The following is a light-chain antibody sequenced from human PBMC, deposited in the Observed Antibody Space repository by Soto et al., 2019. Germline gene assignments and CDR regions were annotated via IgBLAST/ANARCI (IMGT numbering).Light chain of an antibody. CDR2: GAS. J-gene: IGKJ2*01. CDR1: RSISSN. Sequence: EIVMTQSPATLSVSPGERATLSCRASRSISSNLAWYQQKPGQAPRLLIYGASTRATGIPARFSGSVSGTEFIHTISSLQSEDFAVYHCQQYSNWPQYTFGQGTKLEIK. V-gene: IGKV3-15*01. CDR3: QQYSNWPQYT.